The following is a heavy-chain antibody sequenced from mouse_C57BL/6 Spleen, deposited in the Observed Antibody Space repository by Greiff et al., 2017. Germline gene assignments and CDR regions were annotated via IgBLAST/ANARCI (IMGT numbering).Heavy chain of an antibody. CDR3: ARLGLGRGFAY. V-gene: IGHV1-54*01. D-gene: IGHD4-1*01. Sequence: QVQLQQSGAELVRPGTSVKVSCKASGYAFTNYLIEWVKQRPGQGLEWIGVINPGSGGTNYNEKFKGKATLTADNSSSTAYMQLSSLTSEDSAVYFCARLGLGRGFAYWGQGTLVTVSA. CDR2: INPGSGGT. CDR1: GYAFTNYL. J-gene: IGHJ3*01.